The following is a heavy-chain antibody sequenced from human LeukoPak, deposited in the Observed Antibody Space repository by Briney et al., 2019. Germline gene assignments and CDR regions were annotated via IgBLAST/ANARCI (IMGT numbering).Heavy chain of an antibody. J-gene: IGHJ4*02. CDR3: ARHFGT. D-gene: IGHD3/OR15-3a*01. CDR1: GGSISSSYYY. V-gene: IGHV4-39*01. CDR2: IYYSGST. Sequence: SETLSLTCTVSGGSISSSYYYWGWIRQPPGKGLEWIGSIYYSGSTYYNPSLRSRVTISVDTSKNQFSLKLRSVTAADTAVYCCARHFGTWGQGTLVTVSS.